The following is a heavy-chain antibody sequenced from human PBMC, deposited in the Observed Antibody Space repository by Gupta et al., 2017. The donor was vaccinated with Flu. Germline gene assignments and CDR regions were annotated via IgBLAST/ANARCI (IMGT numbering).Heavy chain of an antibody. D-gene: IGHD1-26*01. Sequence: QVQLMQSGAEVKKPGASVKVSCKASGYTFTNYYIHWVRQAPGQGLEWMGIINPSSGSPNYAQKFQDRLTMTSDTSTSTVYMELSSLSFEDTAVYDCARGYSGSSYYFINWGQGTLVSVSS. CDR3: ARGYSGSSYYFIN. CDR2: INPSSGSP. V-gene: IGHV1-46*01. CDR1: GYTFTNYY. J-gene: IGHJ4*02.